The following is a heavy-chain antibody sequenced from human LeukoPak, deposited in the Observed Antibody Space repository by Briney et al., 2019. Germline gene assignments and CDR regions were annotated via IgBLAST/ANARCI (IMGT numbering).Heavy chain of an antibody. CDR1: GGSISSSSYY. Sequence: SETLSLTCTVSGGSISSSSYYWGWIRQPPGKGLEWIGSIYYSGSTYYNPSLKSRVTISVDTSKNQFSLKLSSVTAADTAVYYCARDLGSSTPSGVWGKGTTVTVSS. D-gene: IGHD3-16*01. CDR3: ARDLGSSTPSGV. J-gene: IGHJ6*04. CDR2: IYYSGST. V-gene: IGHV4-39*02.